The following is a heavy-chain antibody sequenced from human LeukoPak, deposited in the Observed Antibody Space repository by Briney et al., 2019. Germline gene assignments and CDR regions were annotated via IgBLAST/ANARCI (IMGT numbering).Heavy chain of an antibody. CDR2: TDYRSKWYN. D-gene: IGHD4-17*01. Sequence: SQTLSLTCAISGDSVSSNSAAWIWIRQSPSRGLEWLGRTDYRSKWYNDYAVSVKSRITINPDTSKNQFSLQLNSVTPEDTAVYYCARDSPLTTVTTFPYWYFDLWGRGTLVTVSS. J-gene: IGHJ2*01. CDR3: ARDSPLTTVTTFPYWYFDL. V-gene: IGHV6-1*01. CDR1: GDSVSSNSAA.